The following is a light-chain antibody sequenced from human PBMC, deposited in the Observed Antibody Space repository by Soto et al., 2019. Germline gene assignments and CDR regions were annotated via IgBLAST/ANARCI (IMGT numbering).Light chain of an antibody. CDR3: QQSYSTPIT. J-gene: IGKJ5*01. Sequence: DSQMTQSPSSLSASGGGRFNITCRASQSISSYLNWYQQKPGKAPKLLIYAASSLQSGVPSRFSGSGSGTDFTLTISSLQPEDFATYYCQQSYSTPITFGQGTRLEIK. V-gene: IGKV1-39*01. CDR1: QSISSY. CDR2: AAS.